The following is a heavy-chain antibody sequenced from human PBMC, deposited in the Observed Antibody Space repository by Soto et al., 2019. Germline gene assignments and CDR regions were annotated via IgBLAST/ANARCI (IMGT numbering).Heavy chain of an antibody. CDR3: AGWGGHDYNY. V-gene: IGHV3-7*03. Sequence: EVQLVQSGGGLVQPGGTIRLSCVGSGFTFTDFYMNWVRQAPGKGLEWVANIRPDGSETNYVESVKGRFTTSRDNAKNSLFLQINSLGADDTSVYYCAGWGGHDYNYWGQGILVTVSS. CDR1: GFTFTDFY. D-gene: IGHD4-4*01. J-gene: IGHJ1*01. CDR2: IRPDGSET.